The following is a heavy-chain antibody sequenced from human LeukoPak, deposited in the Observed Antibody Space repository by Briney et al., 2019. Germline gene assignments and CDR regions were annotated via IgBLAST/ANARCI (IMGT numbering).Heavy chain of an antibody. Sequence: PGGSLRLSCAASGFTFSSYSMNWVRHAPGKGLEWVSSISSSSSYIYYADSVKGRFTISRDNAKNSLYLQMNSLRAEDTAVYYCAREDIVVVVAASRDYYYYGMDVWGQGTTVTVSS. CDR1: GFTFSSYS. D-gene: IGHD2-15*01. J-gene: IGHJ6*02. CDR3: AREDIVVVVAASRDYYYYGMDV. V-gene: IGHV3-21*01. CDR2: ISSSSSYI.